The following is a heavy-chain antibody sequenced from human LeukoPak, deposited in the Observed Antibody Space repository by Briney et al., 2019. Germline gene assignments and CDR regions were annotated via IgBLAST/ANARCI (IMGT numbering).Heavy chain of an antibody. CDR3: ARVGYCSGGSCYQRPNFDY. J-gene: IGHJ4*02. CDR1: GYTFTSYY. D-gene: IGHD2-15*01. Sequence: GASVKVSCKASGYTFTSYYMHWVRQPPGQGLEWMGIINPSGGATSYAQIFKGRVTMTRDTSTSTVYMELSSLRSEDTAVYYCARVGYCSGGSCYQRPNFDYWGQGTLVTVSS. V-gene: IGHV1-46*01. CDR2: INPSGGAT.